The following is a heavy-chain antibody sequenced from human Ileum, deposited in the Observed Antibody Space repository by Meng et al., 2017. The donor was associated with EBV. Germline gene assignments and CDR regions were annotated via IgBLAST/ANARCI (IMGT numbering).Heavy chain of an antibody. J-gene: IGHJ5*02. Sequence: QVQLVQSGAEVKKPXXXXXXXCKASGYTFTSYYMHWVRQATGQGLEWMGIINPSGGSTSYAQKLQGRVTMTTDTSTSTAYMELRSLRSDDTAVYYCARNRPRGVATGANWFDPWGQGTLVTVSS. CDR3: ARNRPRGVATGANWFDP. V-gene: IGHV1-46*01. CDR2: INPSGGST. CDR1: GYTFTSYY. D-gene: IGHD5-12*01.